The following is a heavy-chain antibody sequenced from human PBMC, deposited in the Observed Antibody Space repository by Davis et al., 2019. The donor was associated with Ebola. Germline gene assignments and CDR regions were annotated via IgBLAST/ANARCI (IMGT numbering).Heavy chain of an antibody. V-gene: IGHV4-34*01. J-gene: IGHJ6*02. CDR2: INHSGRT. CDR1: GVSFSGYY. CDR3: ARGGGYGGYGMDV. D-gene: IGHD6-25*01. Sequence: SQTLSLTCAVYGVSFSGYYWNWIRQPPGKGLEWVGEINHSGRTNYNPSLKSRVIMSVDTSKNQFSLRVRSVTAADTAVYYCARGGGYGGYGMDVWGQGTTVTVSS.